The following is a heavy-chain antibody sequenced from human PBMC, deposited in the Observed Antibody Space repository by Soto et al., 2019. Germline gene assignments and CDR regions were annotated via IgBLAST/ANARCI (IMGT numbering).Heavy chain of an antibody. CDR2: ISLNSDSI. V-gene: IGHV3-9*01. CDR3: AKLPYGSGSFHFDY. CDR1: GFTFDDYA. D-gene: IGHD3-10*01. J-gene: IGHJ4*02. Sequence: EVQLVESGGGLVQPGRSLRLSCAASGFTFDDYAMHWVRQAPGKGLEWVSGISLNSDSIGYADSVKGRFTISRDNGKNSLYLQMNSLRVEDTALYYCAKLPYGSGSFHFDYWGQGTLVTVSS.